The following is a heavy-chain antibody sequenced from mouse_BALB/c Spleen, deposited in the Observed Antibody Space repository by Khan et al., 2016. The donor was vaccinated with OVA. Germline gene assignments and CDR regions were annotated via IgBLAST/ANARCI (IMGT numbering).Heavy chain of an antibody. Sequence: EVELVESGGGLVQPGGSLKLSCAASGFTFSGYGMSWVRQSPDKRLELVATINSNGGTSYYPDSVKGGFTISRDNAKNTLHLQMSSLKSEDTATYYGARDYYRYDECYWYFDVWGAGTTVTVSS. CDR1: GFTFSGYG. V-gene: IGHV5-6-3*01. D-gene: IGHD2-14*01. CDR3: ARDYYRYDECYWYFDV. J-gene: IGHJ1*01. CDR2: INSNGGTS.